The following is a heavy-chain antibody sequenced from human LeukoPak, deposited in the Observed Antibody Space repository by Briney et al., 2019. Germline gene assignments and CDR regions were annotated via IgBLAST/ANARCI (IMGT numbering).Heavy chain of an antibody. D-gene: IGHD1-26*01. V-gene: IGHV3-21*01. CDR3: ARDLRGEWEPTPFDY. CDR2: ISSSSSYI. CDR1: GFTFSSYS. J-gene: IGHJ4*02. Sequence: SGGSLRLSCAASGFTFSSYSMNWVRQAPGKGLEWVSSISSSSSYIYYADSVKGRFTISRDNAKNSLYLQMNSLRAEDTAVYYCARDLRGEWEPTPFDYWGQGTLVTVSS.